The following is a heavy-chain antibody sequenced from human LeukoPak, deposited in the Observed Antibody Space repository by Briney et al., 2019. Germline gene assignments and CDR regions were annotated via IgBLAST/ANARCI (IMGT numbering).Heavy chain of an antibody. J-gene: IGHJ6*02. CDR1: GGTFSKNV. CDR2: FDPEDVET. D-gene: IGHD6-13*01. CDR3: AREIHKTLSSSWYGYGHYYGMDV. V-gene: IGHV1-24*01. Sequence: ASVKVSCKASGGTFSKNVVSWVRQAPGKGLEWMGGFDPEDVETIYAQKFQGRVTMTEDTSTDTAYMELSRLRSDDTAVYYCAREIHKTLSSSWYGYGHYYGMDVWGQGTTVTVSS.